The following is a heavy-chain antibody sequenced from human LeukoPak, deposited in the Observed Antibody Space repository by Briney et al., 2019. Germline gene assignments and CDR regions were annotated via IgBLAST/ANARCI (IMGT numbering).Heavy chain of an antibody. CDR2: IYYSGST. CDR1: GGSISSSSYY. CDR3: ARLGYCSGGSCYRLAYYYYYMDV. J-gene: IGHJ6*03. D-gene: IGHD2-15*01. Sequence: NPSETLSLTCTVSGGSISSSSYYWGWIRQPPGKGLEWIGSIYYSGSTYYNPSLKSRVTISVDTSKNQFSLKLSSVTAADTAVHYCARLGYCSGGSCYRLAYYYYYMDVWGKGTTVTVSS. V-gene: IGHV4-39*01.